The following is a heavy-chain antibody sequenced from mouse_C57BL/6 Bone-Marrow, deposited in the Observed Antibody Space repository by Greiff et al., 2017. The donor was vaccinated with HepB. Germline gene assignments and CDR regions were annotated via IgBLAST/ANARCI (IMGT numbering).Heavy chain of an antibody. CDR3: ARQGTGYFDV. V-gene: IGHV5-12*01. CDR2: ISNGGGST. Sequence: EVNLVDSGGGLVQPGGSLKLSCAASGFTFSDYYMYWVRQTPEKRLEWVAYISNGGGSTYYPDTVKGRFTISRDNAKNTLYLQMSRLKSEDTAMYYCARQGTGYFDVWGTGTTVTVSS. J-gene: IGHJ1*03. CDR1: GFTFSDYY.